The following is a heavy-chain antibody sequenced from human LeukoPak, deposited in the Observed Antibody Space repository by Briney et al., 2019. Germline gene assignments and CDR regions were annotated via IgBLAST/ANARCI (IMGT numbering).Heavy chain of an antibody. CDR2: IKQDGSDK. CDR1: GFTFSDYW. Sequence: PGGSLRLSCVASGFTFSDYWMTCVRQAPGKGLEWVANIKQDGSDKKYVVSVKGRFTISRDNAKNSLYLQMDSLRDEDTAVYYCARGGGDYWGQGTLVTVTS. V-gene: IGHV3-7*01. J-gene: IGHJ4*02. D-gene: IGHD1-26*01. CDR3: ARGGGDY.